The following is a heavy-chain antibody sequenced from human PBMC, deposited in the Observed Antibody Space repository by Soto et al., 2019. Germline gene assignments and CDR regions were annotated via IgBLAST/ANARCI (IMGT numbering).Heavy chain of an antibody. CDR3: ARRREGTGRTLEY. Sequence: EVHLVESGGGLVQRGGSLRLSCAASGFTFRAYWMSWVRQAPGKGLEWVANIDQDGSGNYYVDSVRGRFTISRDNAHNSLYLQTNCLRDEDTAVDFCARRREGTGRTLEYWGQGALVTVAS. V-gene: IGHV3-7*05. CDR1: GFTFRAYW. J-gene: IGHJ4*02. CDR2: IDQDGSGN. D-gene: IGHD3-3*01.